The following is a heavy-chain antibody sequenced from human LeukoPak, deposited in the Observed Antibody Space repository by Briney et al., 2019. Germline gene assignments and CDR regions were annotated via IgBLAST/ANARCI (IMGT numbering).Heavy chain of an antibody. Sequence: SETLSLTCTVSGGSISSSSYYWGWIRQPPGKGLEWIGSIYYSGSTYYNPPLKSRVTISVDTSKNQFSLKLSSVTAADTAVYYCATTHFSSSSFLDPWGQGTLVTVSS. V-gene: IGHV4-39*07. CDR3: ATTHFSSSSFLDP. J-gene: IGHJ5*02. CDR2: IYYSGST. D-gene: IGHD6-13*01. CDR1: GGSISSSSYY.